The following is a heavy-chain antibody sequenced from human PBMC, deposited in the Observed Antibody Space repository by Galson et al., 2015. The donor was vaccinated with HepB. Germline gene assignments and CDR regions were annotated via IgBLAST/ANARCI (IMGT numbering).Heavy chain of an antibody. CDR3: ARERPLDY. V-gene: IGHV3-7*01. CDR2: INQDGSEK. D-gene: IGHD6-25*01. Sequence: SLRLSCAASGFTFSTNWMSWVRQAPGKGLEWVANINQDGSEKYYVDSVKGRFTISRDNAKNSLFLQMNSLRAEDTAVYYCARERPLDYWGQGTLVTVSS. J-gene: IGHJ4*02. CDR1: GFTFSTNW.